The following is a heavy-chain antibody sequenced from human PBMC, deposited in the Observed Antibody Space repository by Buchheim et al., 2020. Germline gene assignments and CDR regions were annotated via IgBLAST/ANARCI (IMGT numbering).Heavy chain of an antibody. D-gene: IGHD3-10*01. V-gene: IGHV3-11*01. CDR1: GFTFSDYY. CDR3: ARVHYYGSGNYPNWFDP. CDR2: ISGNGRTI. Sequence: QVQLVESGGGLVKPGGSLRLSCAASGFTFSDYYMSWIRQAPGKGLEWVSYISGNGRTIYYADSVKGRFNISRDNAANSLYLQMNSLRAEDTAVYYCARVHYYGSGNYPNWFDPWGQGTL. J-gene: IGHJ5*02.